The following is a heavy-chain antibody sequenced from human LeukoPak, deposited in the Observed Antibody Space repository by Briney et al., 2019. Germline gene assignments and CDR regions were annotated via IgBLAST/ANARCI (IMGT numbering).Heavy chain of an antibody. CDR3: ASSRDGYNYGGWFDP. J-gene: IGHJ5*02. V-gene: IGHV4-34*01. D-gene: IGHD5-24*01. Sequence: SETLSLTCAVCGGSFSGYYWSWIRQPPGKGLEWIGEINHSGSTNYNPSLKSRVTISVDTSKNQFSLKLSSVTAADTAVYYCASSRDGYNYGGWFDPWGQGTLVTVSS. CDR2: INHSGST. CDR1: GGSFSGYY.